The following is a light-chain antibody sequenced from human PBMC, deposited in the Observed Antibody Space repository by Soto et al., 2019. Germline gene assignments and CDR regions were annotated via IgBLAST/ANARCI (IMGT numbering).Light chain of an antibody. J-gene: IGLJ1*01. Sequence: QSALTQPPSVSGAPGQRVTISCTGSSSNIGAGYDVNWYQQLPGAAPKFLIYGNSNRPSGVPDRFSGSKSGTSASLAITGLQAEDEADYYCQSYDSRLSGYVFGTGTTVTVL. CDR1: SSNIGAGYD. CDR3: QSYDSRLSGYV. CDR2: GNS. V-gene: IGLV1-40*01.